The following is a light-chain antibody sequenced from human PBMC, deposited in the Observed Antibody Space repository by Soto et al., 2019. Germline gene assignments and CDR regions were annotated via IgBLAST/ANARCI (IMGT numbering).Light chain of an antibody. J-gene: IGLJ2*01. CDR1: SSDVGGYNL. CDR3: CSYASSSTSV. V-gene: IGLV2-23*01. CDR2: EGS. Sequence: QSALTQPASVSGSPGQSITISCTGTSSDVGGYNLVSWYQQHPGKAPKLMIYEGSKRPSGVSNRFSGSKSGNTASLRISGLQADDEADYFCCSYASSSTSVFGGGTQLTVL.